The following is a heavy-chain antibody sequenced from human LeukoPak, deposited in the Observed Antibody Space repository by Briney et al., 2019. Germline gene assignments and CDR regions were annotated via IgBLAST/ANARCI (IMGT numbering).Heavy chain of an antibody. D-gene: IGHD6-19*01. CDR2: IIPILGIA. Sequence: SVKVSCKASGGTFSSYAISWVRQAPGQGLEWMGRIIPILGIANYAQKFQGRVTITADKSTSTAYMELSSLRSEDTAVYYCARGPGIAVAGTVDYWGQGTLVTVSS. CDR3: ARGPGIAVAGTVDY. V-gene: IGHV1-69*04. CDR1: GGTFSSYA. J-gene: IGHJ4*02.